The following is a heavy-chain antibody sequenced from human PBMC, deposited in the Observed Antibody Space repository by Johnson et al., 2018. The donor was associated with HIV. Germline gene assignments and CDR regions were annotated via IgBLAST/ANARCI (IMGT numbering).Heavy chain of an antibody. J-gene: IGHJ3*02. D-gene: IGHD1-26*01. CDR2: IWYDGKNK. CDR3: ATRYSGNYRAFDI. V-gene: IGHV3-33*01. Sequence: QVQLVESGGGLVQPGRSLRLSCTASGFTFNDYVVSWFRQTPGKGLEWVAVIWYDGKNKHVADSVKGRFTISRDNSKNTLYLQMNSLRAEDTAIYYCATRYSGNYRAFDIWGQGTMVTGSS. CDR1: GFTFNDYV.